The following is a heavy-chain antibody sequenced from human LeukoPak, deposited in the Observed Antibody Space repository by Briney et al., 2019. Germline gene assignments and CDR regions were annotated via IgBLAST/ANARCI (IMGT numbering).Heavy chain of an antibody. CDR1: SGSISSSYW. D-gene: IGHD4-23*01. J-gene: IGHJ5*02. CDR2: IYHSGST. Sequence: PSETLSLTCGVSSGSISSSYWWSWVRQPPGKGLEWIGEIYHSGSTNYNPSLKSRVTISVDTSKNQFSLKLSSVTAADTAVYYCARDRGDCYGGNCGWFDPWGQGTLVTVSS. V-gene: IGHV4-4*02. CDR3: ARDRGDCYGGNCGWFDP.